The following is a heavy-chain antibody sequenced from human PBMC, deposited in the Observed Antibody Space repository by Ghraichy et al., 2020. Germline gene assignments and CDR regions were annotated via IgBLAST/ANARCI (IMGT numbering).Heavy chain of an antibody. D-gene: IGHD3-10*01. CDR1: GGSFSGYY. CDR2: INHSGST. V-gene: IGHV4-34*01. J-gene: IGHJ4*02. Sequence: SETLSLTCAVYGGSFSGYYWSWIRQPPGKGLEWIGEINHSGSTNYNPSLKSRVTISVDTSKNQFSLKLSSVTAADTAVYYCARTAYYYGSGSYYNPYYFDYWGQGTLVTVSS. CDR3: ARTAYYYGSGSYYNPYYFDY.